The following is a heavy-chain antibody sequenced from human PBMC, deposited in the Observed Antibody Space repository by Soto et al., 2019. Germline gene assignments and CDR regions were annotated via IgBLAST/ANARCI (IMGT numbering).Heavy chain of an antibody. CDR2: IIPIFGTA. V-gene: IGHV1-69*13. Sequence: SVKVSCKASGGTFSSYAISWVRQAPGQGLEWMGGIIPIFGTANYAQKFQGRVTITADESTSTAYMELSSLRSEDTAVYYCAESDYSNYYYYYGMDVWGQGTTVTSP. CDR1: GGTFSSYA. J-gene: IGHJ6*02. D-gene: IGHD4-4*01. CDR3: AESDYSNYYYYYGMDV.